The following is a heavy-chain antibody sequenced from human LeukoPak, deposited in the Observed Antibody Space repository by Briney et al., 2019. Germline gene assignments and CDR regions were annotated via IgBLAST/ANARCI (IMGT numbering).Heavy chain of an antibody. CDR1: GFTFSSYD. D-gene: IGHD1-14*01. CDR3: ARSPHPGRTMTEYYFDY. V-gene: IGHV3-13*01. CDR2: IGTAGDT. Sequence: PGGSLRLSCAASGFTFSSYDMHWVRQATGKGLEWVSAIGTAGDTYYPGSVKGRFTISRGNAKNSLYLQMNSLRAGDTAVYYCARSPHPGRTMTEYYFDYWGQGTLVTVSS. J-gene: IGHJ4*02.